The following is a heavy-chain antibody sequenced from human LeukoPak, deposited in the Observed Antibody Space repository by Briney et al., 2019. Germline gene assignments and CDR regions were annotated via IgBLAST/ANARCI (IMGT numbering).Heavy chain of an antibody. CDR3: ARGPTSGY. V-gene: IGHV3-7*04. D-gene: IGHD3-16*01. CDR2: INQDGSEK. J-gene: IGHJ4*02. Sequence: GGSLRLSCAASGITFSNYWMNWVRQAPGKGLEWVANINQDGSEKYYVDSVKGRFTISRDNAKNSLYLQMNSLGAEDTAVYFCARGPTSGYWGQGTLVTVSS. CDR1: GITFSNYW.